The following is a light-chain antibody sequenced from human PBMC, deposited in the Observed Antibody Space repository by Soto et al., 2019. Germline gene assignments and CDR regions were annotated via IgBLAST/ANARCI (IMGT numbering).Light chain of an antibody. J-gene: IGKJ4*01. CDR1: QSVSSY. CDR2: DAS. Sequence: EIVLTQSPATLYLSPGERATLSCRASQSVSSYLAWYQQKPGQAPRLLISDASSRATGIPARFSGSGSGTDFTLTISSLEPEDFAVYYCQQRSSPLTFGGGTKVEIK. V-gene: IGKV3-11*01. CDR3: QQRSSPLT.